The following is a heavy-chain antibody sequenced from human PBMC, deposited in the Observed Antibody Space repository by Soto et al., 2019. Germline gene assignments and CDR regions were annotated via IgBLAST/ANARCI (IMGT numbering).Heavy chain of an antibody. V-gene: IGHV4-61*01. CDR1: GGSVSSGSYY. D-gene: IGHD3-22*01. Sequence: QVQLQESGPGLVKPSETLSLTCTVSGGSVSSGSYYWSWIRQPPGKDREWIGYIYYSGSTNYNPSLKSRVTISVDTSKNQFSLKLSSVTAADTAVYYCARDDSSPDYYGMDVWGQGTTVTVSS. CDR2: IYYSGST. CDR3: ARDDSSPDYYGMDV. J-gene: IGHJ6*02.